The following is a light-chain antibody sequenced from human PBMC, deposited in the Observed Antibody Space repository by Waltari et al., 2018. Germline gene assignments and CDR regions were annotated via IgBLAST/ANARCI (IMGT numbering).Light chain of an antibody. CDR1: STDLASYNL. V-gene: IGLV2-23*01. Sequence: QSALSQPASVSGSPGQSLTITCTGASTDLASYNLVAWYQNHPTRSPKLTIYEATKRPSGMSHGFSGAKSGATASLGMSGLQADDEADYYCCSYTGSSTSYGCGGGTKVTVL. J-gene: IGLJ1*01. CDR3: CSYTGSSTSYG. CDR2: EAT.